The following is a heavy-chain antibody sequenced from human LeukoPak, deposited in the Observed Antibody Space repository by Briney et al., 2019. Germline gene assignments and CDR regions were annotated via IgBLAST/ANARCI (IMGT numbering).Heavy chain of an antibody. CDR1: GFTFSGYS. CDR3: ARVLAGYSYYYYYYMDV. J-gene: IGHJ6*03. V-gene: IGHV3-21*01. Sequence: PGGSLRLSCVASGFTFSGYSMNCVRQAPGKGLEWVSLITTTSSYIYYADSVKGRFTISRDNAKNSLYLQMNSLRAEDTAVYYCARVLAGYSYYYYYYMDVWGKGTTVTVSS. CDR2: ITTTSSYI. D-gene: IGHD3-9*01.